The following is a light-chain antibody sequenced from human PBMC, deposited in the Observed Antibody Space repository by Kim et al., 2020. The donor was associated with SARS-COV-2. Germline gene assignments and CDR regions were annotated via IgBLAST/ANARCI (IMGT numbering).Light chain of an antibody. CDR2: NTN. Sequence: QTVVTQEPSFSVSPGGTVTLTCGLSSGSVSTTSYPSWYQQTPGQAPRALLYNTNTRSSGVPDRFSGSILGNKAALTITGAQADDESYYYCLLSVGSGIWVFGGGTQLTVL. V-gene: IGLV8-61*01. CDR1: SGSVSTTSY. CDR3: LLSVGSGIWV. J-gene: IGLJ3*02.